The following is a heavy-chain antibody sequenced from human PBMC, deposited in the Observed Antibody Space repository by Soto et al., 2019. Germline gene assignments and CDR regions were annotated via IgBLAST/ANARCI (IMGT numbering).Heavy chain of an antibody. J-gene: IGHJ4*02. D-gene: IGHD1-7*01. CDR2: ISYSGNT. Sequence: QVQLQESGPGLVKPSQTLSLTCTVSGGSISSGHYYWSWIRQPPGKGLEWIGFISYSGNTYYSASLKSRIPISADTSKNQFSLNLSFVTAADTAVYYCATMGTPATGLFYFDNWGQGTLVTVSS. CDR1: GGSISSGHYY. CDR3: ATMGTPATGLFYFDN. V-gene: IGHV4-30-4*01.